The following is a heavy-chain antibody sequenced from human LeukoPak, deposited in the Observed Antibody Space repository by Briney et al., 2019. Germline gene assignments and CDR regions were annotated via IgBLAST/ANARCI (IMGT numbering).Heavy chain of an antibody. CDR1: GGSFSGYY. CDR2: INHSGST. Sequence: PSETLSLTCAVYGGSFSGYYWSWIRQPPGEGLEWIGEINHSGSTNYNPSLKSRVTISVDTSKNQFSLKLSSVTAADTAVYYCARGEPTDYGDYRVHMTSYYFDYWGQGTLVTVSS. V-gene: IGHV4-34*01. J-gene: IGHJ4*02. D-gene: IGHD4-17*01. CDR3: ARGEPTDYGDYRVHMTSYYFDY.